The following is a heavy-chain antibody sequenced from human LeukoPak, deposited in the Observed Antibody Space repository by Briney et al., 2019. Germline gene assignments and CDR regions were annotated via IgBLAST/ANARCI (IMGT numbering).Heavy chain of an antibody. CDR3: ASASTTVVTLSSYYYYGMDV. D-gene: IGHD4-23*01. J-gene: IGHJ6*02. V-gene: IGHV1-69*13. CDR1: GGTFISYA. CDR2: IIPIFGTA. Sequence: GASVKVSCKASGGTFISYAISWVRQAPGQGLEWMGGIIPIFGTANYAQKFQGRVTITADESTSTAYMELSSLRSEDTAVYYCASASTTVVTLSSYYYYGMDVWGQGTTVTVSS.